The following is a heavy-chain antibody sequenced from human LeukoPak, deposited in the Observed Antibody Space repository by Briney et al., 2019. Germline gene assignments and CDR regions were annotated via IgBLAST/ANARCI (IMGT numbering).Heavy chain of an antibody. D-gene: IGHD3-3*01. CDR2: IYYSGST. CDR3: DSQYYDFWSGSFDY. J-gene: IGHJ4*02. CDR1: GGSISSSSYY. V-gene: IGHV4-39*01. Sequence: SETLSLTCTVSGGSISSSSYYWGWIRQPPGKALEWIGSIYYSGSTYYNPSLKSRVTISVDTSKNQFSLKLSSVTAADTAVYYCDSQYYDFWSGSFDYWGQGTLVTVSS.